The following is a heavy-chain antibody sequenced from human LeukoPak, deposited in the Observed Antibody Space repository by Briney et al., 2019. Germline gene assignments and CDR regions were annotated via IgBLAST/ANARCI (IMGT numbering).Heavy chain of an antibody. CDR1: GFTFSGYS. Sequence: GGSLRLSCGASGFTFSGYSMNWVRQAPGKGLEWVSYISSTSSIISYVDSVRGRFTISRDNAKNSLYLQMNSLRDEDTAVYYCAGNRRAYFDHWGQGTLVTVSS. CDR2: ISSTSSII. CDR3: AGNRRAYFDH. J-gene: IGHJ4*02. V-gene: IGHV3-48*02.